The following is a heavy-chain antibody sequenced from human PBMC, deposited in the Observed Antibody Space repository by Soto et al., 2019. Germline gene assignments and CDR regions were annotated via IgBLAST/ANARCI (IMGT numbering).Heavy chain of an antibody. D-gene: IGHD6-19*01. V-gene: IGHV3-30*18. J-gene: IGHJ4*02. CDR2: ISYDGSNK. CDR1: GFTFSSYG. CDR3: AKDGGIAVAGSSQNFDY. Sequence: GGSLRLSCAASGFTFSSYGMHWVRQAPGKGLEWVAVISYDGSNKYYADSVKGRFTISRDNSKNTLYLQMNSLRAEDTAVYYCAKDGGIAVAGSSQNFDYWGQGTLVTVSS.